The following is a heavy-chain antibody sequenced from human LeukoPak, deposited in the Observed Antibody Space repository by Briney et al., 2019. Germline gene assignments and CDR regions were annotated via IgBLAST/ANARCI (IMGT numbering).Heavy chain of an antibody. Sequence: SETLSLTCTVSGGSISSYYWSWIRQPPGKGLEWIGYIYDSGNSNYSPSLKSRVTISVDTSKNQFSLKLTSVTAADTAVYYCARSGGTWIYNYWGQGTLVTVSS. CDR3: ARSGGTWIYNY. CDR1: GGSISSYY. J-gene: IGHJ4*02. CDR2: IYDSGNS. D-gene: IGHD1-7*01. V-gene: IGHV4-59*01.